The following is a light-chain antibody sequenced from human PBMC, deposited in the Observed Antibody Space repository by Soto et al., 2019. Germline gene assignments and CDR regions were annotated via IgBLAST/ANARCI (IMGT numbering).Light chain of an antibody. CDR3: QVWDSSSDVV. J-gene: IGLJ1*01. CDR1: NIGSKS. Sequence: SYELTQPPSVSVAPGQTARITCGGNNIGSKSVHWYQQRPGQAPVLVVYDDDDRPSGIPERFSGSNSGNTATLTISRVEAGDEADYYCQVWDSSSDVVFGAGTKVTVL. CDR2: DDD. V-gene: IGLV3-21*02.